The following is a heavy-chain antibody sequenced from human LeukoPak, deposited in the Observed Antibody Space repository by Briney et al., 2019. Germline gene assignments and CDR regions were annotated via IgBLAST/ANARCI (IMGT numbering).Heavy chain of an antibody. D-gene: IGHD3-10*01. CDR2: INPRGGST. J-gene: IGHJ4*02. CDR1: GYTFTSYY. CDR3: ARDCQTLEGPYGSGSYHFDY. Sequence: GASVKVSCKASGYTFTSYYMHWVRQAPGQGLEWMGIINPRGGSTSYAQKFQGRVTMTRDTSTSTVYMELSSLRSEDTAVYYCARDCQTLEGPYGSGSYHFDYWGQGTLVTVSS. V-gene: IGHV1-46*01.